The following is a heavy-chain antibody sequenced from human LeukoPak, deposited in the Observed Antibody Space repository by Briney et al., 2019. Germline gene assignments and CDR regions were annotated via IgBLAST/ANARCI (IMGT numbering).Heavy chain of an antibody. V-gene: IGHV1-18*01. J-gene: IGHJ4*02. D-gene: IGHD3-10*01. CDR1: GYTFTSYG. CDR2: ISAYNGNT. CDR3: ARLVGYGSGSYYSSRIRNYFDY. Sequence: ASVRVSCKAPGYTFTSYGISWVRQAPGQGLGWMGWISAYNGNTNYAQKLQGRVTMTTDTSTSTAYMELRSLRSDDTAVYYCARLVGYGSGSYYSSRIRNYFDYWGQGTLVTVSS.